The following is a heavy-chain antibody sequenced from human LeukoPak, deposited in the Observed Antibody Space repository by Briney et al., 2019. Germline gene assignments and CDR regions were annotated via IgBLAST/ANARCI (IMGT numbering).Heavy chain of an antibody. D-gene: IGHD3-10*01. V-gene: IGHV4-34*01. J-gene: IGHJ6*03. Sequence: SETLSLTCAVYVGSFSGYYWSWIRQPPGKGLEWIGEINHSGRTNYNASLKSRVTISVEKSKKQFSLKLRYVTAADTAVCYCARGYYGSGSHCCHMDVWGKGTTITVS. CDR2: INHSGRT. CDR3: ARGYYGSGSHCCHMDV. CDR1: VGSFSGYY.